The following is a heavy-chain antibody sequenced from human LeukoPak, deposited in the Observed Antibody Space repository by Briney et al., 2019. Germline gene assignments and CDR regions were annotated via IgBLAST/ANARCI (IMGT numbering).Heavy chain of an antibody. CDR2: IYYGGST. Sequence: SETLSLTCTVSGGSISSYYWSWIRQPPGKGLEWIGYIYYGGSTNYNPSLKSRVTISVDTSKNQFSLKLSSVTAADTAVYYCARSYYYDSSGYSEPYYFDYWGQGTLVTVSS. CDR3: ARSYYYDSSGYSEPYYFDY. D-gene: IGHD3-22*01. J-gene: IGHJ4*02. V-gene: IGHV4-59*08. CDR1: GGSISSYY.